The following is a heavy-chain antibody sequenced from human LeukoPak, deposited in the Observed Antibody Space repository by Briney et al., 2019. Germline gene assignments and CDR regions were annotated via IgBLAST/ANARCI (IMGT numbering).Heavy chain of an antibody. CDR3: AGNPGGYDILTGPNFDY. CDR1: GFTFTSSA. J-gene: IGHJ4*02. CDR2: IVVGSGNT. Sequence: GTSVKVSCKASGFTFTSSAVQWVRQARGQRLEWIGWIVVGSGNTNYAQKFKERVTITRDMSTSTAYMELSSLRSEDTAVYYCAGNPGGYDILTGPNFDYWGQGTLVTVSS. D-gene: IGHD3-9*01. V-gene: IGHV1-58*01.